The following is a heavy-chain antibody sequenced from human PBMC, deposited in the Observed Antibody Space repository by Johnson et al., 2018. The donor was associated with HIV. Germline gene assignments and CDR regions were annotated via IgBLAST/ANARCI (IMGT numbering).Heavy chain of an antibody. CDR2: ISYDGSNK. CDR1: GFTFSSYA. Sequence: QVQLVESGGGLVQPGGSLRLSCAASGFTFSSYAMHWVRQAPGKGLEWVAVISYDGSNKYYADSVKGRFTISRDNSKNTLYLQMNSLRAEDTAVYYCARGRGFHYYDSRDYSDDAFDIWGQGTMVTVSS. J-gene: IGHJ3*02. D-gene: IGHD3-22*01. CDR3: ARGRGFHYYDSRDYSDDAFDI. V-gene: IGHV3-30*04.